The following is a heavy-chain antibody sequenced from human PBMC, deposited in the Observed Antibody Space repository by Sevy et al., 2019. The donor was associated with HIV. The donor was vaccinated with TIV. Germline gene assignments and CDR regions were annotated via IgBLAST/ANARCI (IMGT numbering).Heavy chain of an antibody. Sequence: ASVKVSCKVSGYTFSIYRITWVRQAPGQGLEWMGWIGPHTGDTKFAENFQDRVTMSTDTSTATAYMELSSLRSDDTAVYYCARAFCTSGRCYSRAYWGQRTLVTVSS. CDR2: IGPHTGDT. V-gene: IGHV1-18*01. CDR3: ARAFCTSGRCYSRAY. CDR1: GYTFSIYR. D-gene: IGHD2-15*01. J-gene: IGHJ4*02.